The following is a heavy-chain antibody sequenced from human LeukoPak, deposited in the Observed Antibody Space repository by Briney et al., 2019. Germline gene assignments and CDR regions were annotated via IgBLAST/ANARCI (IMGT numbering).Heavy chain of an antibody. CDR3: AKQQGALIQNWFFDY. CDR1: GYTFTSYG. Sequence: ASVKVSCKASGYTFTSYGISWVRQAPGQGLEWMGWISAYNGNTNYAQKLQGRVTMTTDTSTSTAYMELRSLRSDDTALYYCAKQQGALIQNWFFDYWGRGTLVTVSS. D-gene: IGHD1-26*01. V-gene: IGHV1-18*01. CDR2: ISAYNGNT. J-gene: IGHJ4*02.